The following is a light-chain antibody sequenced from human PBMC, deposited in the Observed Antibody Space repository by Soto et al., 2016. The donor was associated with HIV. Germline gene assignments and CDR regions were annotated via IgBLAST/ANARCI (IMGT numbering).Light chain of an antibody. CDR2: KAS. J-gene: IGKJ1*01. V-gene: IGKV1-5*03. CDR3: QQSWT. Sequence: DIQMTQSPSTLSASVGDRVAITCRASQSISTWLAWYQQKPGKAPKLLIYKASTLESGVPSRFSGSGSGTEFTLTINSLQPDDFAIYYCQQSWTFGQGTKVEIK. CDR1: QSISTW.